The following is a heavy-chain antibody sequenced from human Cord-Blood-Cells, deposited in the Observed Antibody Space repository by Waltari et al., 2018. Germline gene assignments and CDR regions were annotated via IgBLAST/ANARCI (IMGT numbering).Heavy chain of an antibody. CDR1: GGSLSSYS. D-gene: IGHD1-1*01. J-gene: IGHJ4*02. CDR3: ARYRTGTFDY. V-gene: IGHV4-59*01. CDR2: IYYSGST. Sequence: QVQLQESGPGLVKPSETLSLTCTVSGGSLSSYSWSWIRQPPGKGLEWIGYIYYSGSTNYNPSLKSRVTISVDTSKNQFSLKLSSVTAADTAVYYCARYRTGTFDYWGQGTLVTVSS.